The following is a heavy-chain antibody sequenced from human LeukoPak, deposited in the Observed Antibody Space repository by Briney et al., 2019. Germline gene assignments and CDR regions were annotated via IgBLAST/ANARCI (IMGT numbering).Heavy chain of an antibody. D-gene: IGHD2-21*02. Sequence: SVKVSCKAYGYTFTSYGISWVRQAPGQGLEWMGRIIPIFGTANYAQKFQGRVTITTDESTSTAYMELSSLRSEDTAVYYCARASGGDCCTFDYWGQGTLVTVSS. CDR1: GYTFTSYG. CDR3: ARASGGDCCTFDY. CDR2: IIPIFGTA. J-gene: IGHJ4*02. V-gene: IGHV1-69*05.